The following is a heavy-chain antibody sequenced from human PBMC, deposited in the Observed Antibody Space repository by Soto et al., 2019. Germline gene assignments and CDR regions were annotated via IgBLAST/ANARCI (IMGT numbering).Heavy chain of an antibody. CDR1: GFTYSSHG. J-gene: IGHJ3*02. D-gene: IGHD5-12*01. Sequence: EAQLLESGGELIQPGGSLRLSCAASGFTYSSHGMSWVRQAPGKGLEWIAGLSRGGGSTYYADSVKGRFTISRDNSKNTLDLIMNSLRVEDTAPYYCARDGQYRTDGFDIWGQGTMVTVSS. CDR3: ARDGQYRTDGFDI. CDR2: LSRGGGST. V-gene: IGHV3-23*01.